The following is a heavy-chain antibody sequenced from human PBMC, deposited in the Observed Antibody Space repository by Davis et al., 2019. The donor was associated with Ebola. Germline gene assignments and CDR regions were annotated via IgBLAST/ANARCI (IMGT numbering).Heavy chain of an antibody. CDR1: GYSFTSYW. Sequence: GESLKISCKGSGYSFTSYWIGWVRQMPGKGLEWMGIIYPGDSDTRYSPSFQGQVTISADKSISTAYLQWSSLKASDTAMYYCARQSIAVAGTPEYYYYMDVWGKGTTVTVSS. V-gene: IGHV5-51*01. CDR3: ARQSIAVAGTPEYYYYMDV. CDR2: IYPGDSDT. D-gene: IGHD6-19*01. J-gene: IGHJ6*03.